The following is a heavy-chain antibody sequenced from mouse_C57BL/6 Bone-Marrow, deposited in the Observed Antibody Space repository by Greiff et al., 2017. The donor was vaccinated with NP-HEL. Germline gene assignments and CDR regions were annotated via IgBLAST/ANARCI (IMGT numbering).Heavy chain of an antibody. CDR2: IDPENGDT. CDR1: GFNIKDDY. D-gene: IGHD4-1*01. V-gene: IGHV14-4*01. J-gene: IGHJ2*01. CDR3: TLANWDPSFDY. Sequence: VQLQQSGAELVRPGASVKLSCTASGFNIKDDYMHWVKQRPEQGLEWIGWIDPENGDTEYASKFQGKATITADTSSNTAYLQLSSLTSEDTAVYYCTLANWDPSFDYWGQGTTLTVSS.